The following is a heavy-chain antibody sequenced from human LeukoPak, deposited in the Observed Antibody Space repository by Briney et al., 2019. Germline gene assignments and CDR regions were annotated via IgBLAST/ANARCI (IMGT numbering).Heavy chain of an antibody. J-gene: IGHJ1*01. Sequence: GGSLRLSCAASGFSFSRYSMNWVRQAPGKGLEWVSSIDYSSKYIYTADSLKGRFTTSRDNAKNSLDLQMNSLKAEDTAVYYCATPAAGPGAEYSQYWGQGILVIVSS. CDR2: IDYSSKYI. CDR1: GFSFSRYS. D-gene: IGHD6-13*01. CDR3: ATPAAGPGAEYSQY. V-gene: IGHV3-21*01.